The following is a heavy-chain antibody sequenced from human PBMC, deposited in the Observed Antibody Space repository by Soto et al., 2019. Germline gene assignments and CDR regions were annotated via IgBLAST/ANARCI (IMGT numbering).Heavy chain of an antibody. CDR3: AKARTTQLLWFGELGY. CDR1: GFTFDDYA. J-gene: IGHJ4*02. D-gene: IGHD3-10*01. CDR2: ISWNSGSI. Sequence: EVQLVESGGGLVQPGRSLRLSCAASGFTFDDYAMHWVRQAPGKGLEWVSGISWNSGSIGYADSVKGRFTISRDNAKNSLYLHMNSLRAEDTALYYCAKARTTQLLWFGELGYWGQGTLVTVSS. V-gene: IGHV3-9*01.